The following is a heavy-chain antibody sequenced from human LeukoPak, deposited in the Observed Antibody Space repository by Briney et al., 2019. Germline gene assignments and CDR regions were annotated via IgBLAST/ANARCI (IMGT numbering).Heavy chain of an antibody. V-gene: IGHV3-30-3*01. J-gene: IGHJ6*02. CDR3: ARPLVAYSSDYGMDV. D-gene: IGHD6-25*01. Sequence: PGGSLRLSCAASGFTFSSYAMHWVRQAPGKGLEWVAVISYDGSNKYYADSVKGRFTISRDNSKNTLYLQMNSLRAEDTAVYYCARPLVAYSSDYGMDVWGQGTTVTVSS. CDR1: GFTFSSYA. CDR2: ISYDGSNK.